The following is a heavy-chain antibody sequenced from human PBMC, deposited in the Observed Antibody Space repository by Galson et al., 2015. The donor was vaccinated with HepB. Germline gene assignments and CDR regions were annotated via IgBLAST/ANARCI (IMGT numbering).Heavy chain of an antibody. CDR3: AKGADYYGPADFET. V-gene: IGHV1-69*02. CDR2: IIPIFGIA. Sequence: SVKVSCKASGGTFSSYTISWVRQAPGQGLEWMGRIIPIFGIANYAQKFQGRVTITADKSTNTAYMALSTLTSDDTATYFCAKGADYYGPADFETWGQGTLVTVSS. D-gene: IGHD3-10*01. J-gene: IGHJ4*02. CDR1: GGTFSSYT.